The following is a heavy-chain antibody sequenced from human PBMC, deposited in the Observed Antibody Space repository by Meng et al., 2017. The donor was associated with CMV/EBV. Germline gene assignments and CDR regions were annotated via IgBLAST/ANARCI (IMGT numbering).Heavy chain of an antibody. D-gene: IGHD5-24*01. CDR2: IYYSGST. Sequence: VSGGSISSGGYYWSWLRQHPGQGLEWIGYIYYSGSTYYNPSLKSRVTISVDTSKNQFSLKLSSVTAADTAVYYCARSGDGYNSMDYWGQGTLVTVSS. CDR1: GGSISSGGYY. V-gene: IGHV4-31*02. CDR3: ARSGDGYNSMDY. J-gene: IGHJ4*02.